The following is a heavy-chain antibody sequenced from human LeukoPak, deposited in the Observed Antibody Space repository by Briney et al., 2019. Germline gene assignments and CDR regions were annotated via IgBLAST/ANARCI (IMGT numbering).Heavy chain of an antibody. CDR1: EFAYKTYG. D-gene: IGHD6-13*01. Sequence: GGSLRLSCAASEFAYKTYGMHWVRQAPGKGLEWVAVISYDGSNKYYADSVKGRFTISRDNSKNTLYLQMNSLRAEDTAVYYCSTSPSFGSSWYQFNYWGQGALVIVSS. CDR3: STSPSFGSSWYQFNY. J-gene: IGHJ4*02. V-gene: IGHV3-33*05. CDR2: ISYDGSNK.